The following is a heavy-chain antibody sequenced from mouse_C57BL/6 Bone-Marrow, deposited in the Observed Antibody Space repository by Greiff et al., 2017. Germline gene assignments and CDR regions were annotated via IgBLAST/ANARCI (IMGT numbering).Heavy chain of an antibody. J-gene: IGHJ2*01. Sequence: QVQLQQSGAELVRPGASVTLSCKASGYTFTDYEMHWVKQTPVHGLAWIGAIDPDTGGPAYNQKFKGKAILTADKSSSTAYMELRSLTSEHSAVYYWTIGYDGSTYYFDYWGQGTPLTVSS. V-gene: IGHV1-15*01. CDR3: TIGYDGSTYYFDY. D-gene: IGHD2-3*01. CDR2: IDPDTGGP. CDR1: GYTFTDYE.